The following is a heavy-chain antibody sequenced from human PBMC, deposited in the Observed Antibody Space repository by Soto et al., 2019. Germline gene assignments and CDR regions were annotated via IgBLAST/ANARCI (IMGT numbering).Heavy chain of an antibody. D-gene: IGHD7-27*01. J-gene: IGHJ4*02. CDR2: IKKDGGGE. CDR3: VSEWGRLTPDY. Sequence: GGSLRLSCAGSGFTFSDYWMNWVRQASGKGMEWVANIKKDGGGELYVDSVKGRFTISRDNAKNSLCLQMNSLRAEDTAVYYCVSEWGRLTPDYWVQVTLVTVSS. V-gene: IGHV3-7*03. CDR1: GFTFSDYW.